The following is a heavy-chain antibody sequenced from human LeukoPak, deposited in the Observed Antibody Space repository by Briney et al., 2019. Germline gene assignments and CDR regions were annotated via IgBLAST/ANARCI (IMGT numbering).Heavy chain of an antibody. V-gene: IGHV3-7*01. CDR2: IKEDGSEK. Sequence: GGSLRLSCAASGFTFSNYWMSWIGQAPGKGLEGVANIKEDGSEKYYVDSVKGRFTISRDNAKSSLSLQMNSLRAEDTAVYYCARDRIAAAATPYWGQGTLVTVSS. CDR3: ARDRIAAAATPY. CDR1: GFTFSNYW. J-gene: IGHJ4*02. D-gene: IGHD6-13*01.